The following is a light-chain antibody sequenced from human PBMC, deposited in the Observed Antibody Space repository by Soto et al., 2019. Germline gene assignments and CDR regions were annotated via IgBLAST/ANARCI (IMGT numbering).Light chain of an antibody. CDR1: QGIGTY. CDR3: QQTASARPWT. CDR2: GAS. J-gene: IGKJ1*01. Sequence: DIQMTQSPTSLSASVGDRVTISCRASQGIGTYLAWYQQKPGKAPRLLISGASSVQSGVPPRFSGSGSATHFILTISSLRLEDIATYYCQQTASARPWTFGQGTKVEIK. V-gene: IGKV1-39*01.